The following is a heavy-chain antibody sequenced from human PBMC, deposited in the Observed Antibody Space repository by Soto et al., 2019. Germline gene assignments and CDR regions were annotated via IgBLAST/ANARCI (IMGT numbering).Heavy chain of an antibody. Sequence: EVQLVESGGGLVQPGRSLRLSCAASGFTFDNYGMHWVRQAPGKGLEWVSGISWKSGSIAYADSVKGRFTISRDNAKISLYLQMNSLRAEDTALYYCAKDVGRGVVTSSGKYYGMDVWGQGTTVTVSS. CDR3: AKDVGRGVVTSSGKYYGMDV. CDR1: GFTFDNYG. D-gene: IGHD2-15*01. J-gene: IGHJ6*02. CDR2: ISWKSGSI. V-gene: IGHV3-9*01.